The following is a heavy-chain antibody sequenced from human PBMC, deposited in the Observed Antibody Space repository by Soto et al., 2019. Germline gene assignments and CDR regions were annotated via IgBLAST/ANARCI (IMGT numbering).Heavy chain of an antibody. CDR3: AMSRVGRWWYNWFDP. D-gene: IGHD2-15*01. Sequence: QVQLVQSGAEVKKPGSSVKVSCKASGGTFSSYAISWVRQAPGQGLEWMGAIIPIFGTANYAQKFQGRVTITADESTSTAYMELSSLRSEYTAVYYGAMSRVGRWWYNWFDPWGQGTLVTFSS. CDR1: GGTFSSYA. J-gene: IGHJ5*02. V-gene: IGHV1-69*01. CDR2: IIPIFGTA.